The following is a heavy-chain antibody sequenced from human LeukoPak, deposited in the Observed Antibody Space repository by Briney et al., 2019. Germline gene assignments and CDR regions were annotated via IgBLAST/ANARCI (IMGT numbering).Heavy chain of an antibody. D-gene: IGHD4-17*01. Sequence: ASVKVSCKASGYTFTSYDINWVRQATGQGLEWMGWMNPNSGNTGCAQKFQGRVTMTRNTSISTAYMELSSLRSEDTAVYYCARYPVTTEFDYWGQGTLVTVSS. CDR3: ARYPVTTEFDY. J-gene: IGHJ4*02. CDR1: GYTFTSYD. V-gene: IGHV1-8*01. CDR2: MNPNSGNT.